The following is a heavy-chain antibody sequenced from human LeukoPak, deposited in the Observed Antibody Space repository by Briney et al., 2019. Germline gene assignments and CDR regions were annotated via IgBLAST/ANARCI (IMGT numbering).Heavy chain of an antibody. D-gene: IGHD6-19*01. Sequence: SETLSLTCTVSGGSISSSSYYWGWIRQPPGKGLEWIGSIYYSGSTYYNPSLKSRVTISVDTSKNQFSLKLSSVTAADTAVYYCARLNNSWLGDLIAFDIWGQGTMVTVSS. J-gene: IGHJ3*02. V-gene: IGHV4-39*07. CDR1: GGSISSSSYY. CDR3: ARLNNSWLGDLIAFDI. CDR2: IYYSGST.